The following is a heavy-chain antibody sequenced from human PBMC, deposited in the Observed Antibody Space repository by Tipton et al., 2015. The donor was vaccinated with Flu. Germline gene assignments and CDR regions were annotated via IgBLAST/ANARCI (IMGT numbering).Heavy chain of an antibody. CDR1: GGSISSGGYY. Sequence: TLSLTCTVSGGSISSGGYYWSWIRQHPGKGLEWIGYIYYSGSTYYNPSLKSRVTISVDTSKNQFSLKLSSVTAADTAVYYCARRPPSPGWFDPWGQGTLVTVSS. V-gene: IGHV4-31*03. CDR2: IYYSGST. CDR3: ARRPPSPGWFDP. J-gene: IGHJ5*02.